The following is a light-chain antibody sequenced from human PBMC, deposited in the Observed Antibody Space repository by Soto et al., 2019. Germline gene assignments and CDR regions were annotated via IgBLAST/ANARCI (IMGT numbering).Light chain of an antibody. CDR2: ANI. CDR1: SSNIGAGYD. CDR3: QSYDSSLSGYV. J-gene: IGLJ1*01. V-gene: IGLV1-40*01. Sequence: QSALTQPPSVSGAPGQRVTISCAGSSSNIGAGYDVHWYQQIPGTAPKLLIYANINRPSGVPDRFSGSKSGTSASLAITGLQAEDEADYYCQSYDSSLSGYVFGTGTKVTVL.